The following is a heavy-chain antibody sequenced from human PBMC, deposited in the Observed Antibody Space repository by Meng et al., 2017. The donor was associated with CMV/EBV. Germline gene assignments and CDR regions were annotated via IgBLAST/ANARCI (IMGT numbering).Heavy chain of an antibody. D-gene: IGHD3-10*01. CDR3: ARDRTMVRGVTGY. CDR1: CYTFTSYG. Sequence: QVQLVQAGAEVKKPRASVKVSCKTACYTFTSYGNSGGRQHPGEGLEWMGWSSAYNGNTNYAQKLQGRVTMTTDTSTSPASMELRSLRSDDTAVYYCARDRTMVRGVTGYWGQGTLVTVSS. V-gene: IGHV1-18*01. J-gene: IGHJ4*02. CDR2: SSAYNGNT.